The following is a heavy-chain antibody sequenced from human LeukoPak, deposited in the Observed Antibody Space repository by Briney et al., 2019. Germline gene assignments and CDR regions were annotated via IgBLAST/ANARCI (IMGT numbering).Heavy chain of an antibody. Sequence: GASVKVSCKASGYTFTGYYSHWVRQAPGQGLEWMGWINPNSGGTNYAQNFQGRVTMTRDTSISTAYMELSRLRSDDTAVYYCARVISGSLYYWGQGTLVTVSS. J-gene: IGHJ4*02. CDR3: ARVISGSLYY. CDR1: GYTFTGYY. V-gene: IGHV1-2*02. D-gene: IGHD1-26*01. CDR2: INPNSGGT.